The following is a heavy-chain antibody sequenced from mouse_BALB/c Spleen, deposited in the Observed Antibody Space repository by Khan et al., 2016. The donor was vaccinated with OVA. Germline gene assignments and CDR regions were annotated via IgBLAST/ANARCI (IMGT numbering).Heavy chain of an antibody. V-gene: IGHV5-17*02. CDR2: IRSGSSTI. J-gene: IGHJ2*01. D-gene: IGHD1-1*01. Sequence: DVRLVESGGGLVQPGGSRKLSCAASGFTFSGCGMHWVRQAPEKGLEWGAYIRSGSSTIYYADTVKGRFTISRDNPKNTMFLQMPSLRSDDPAMYYCARRGYYYFDYWGQGPTLTVSS. CDR1: GFTFSGCG. CDR3: ARRGYYYFDY.